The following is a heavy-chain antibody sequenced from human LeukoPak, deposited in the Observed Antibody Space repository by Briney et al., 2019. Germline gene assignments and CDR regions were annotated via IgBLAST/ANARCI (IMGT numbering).Heavy chain of an antibody. CDR2: INPNSGGT. CDR1: GYTFIVYY. CDR3: ARGPIAAAGDY. Sequence: ASVKVACKSSGYTFIVYYIHWVRQAPGQGLEWMGWINPNSGGTNYAQKLQGRVTMTTDTSTTTAYMELRSLRSDDTAVYYCARGPIAAAGDYWGQGTLVTVSS. D-gene: IGHD6-13*01. V-gene: IGHV1-2*02. J-gene: IGHJ4*02.